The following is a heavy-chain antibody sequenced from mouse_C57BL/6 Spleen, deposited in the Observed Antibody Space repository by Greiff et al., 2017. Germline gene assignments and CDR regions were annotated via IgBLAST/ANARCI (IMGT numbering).Heavy chain of an antibody. Sequence: QVQLQQPGAELVRPGSSVKLSCKASGYTFTSYWMHWVKQRPIQGLEWIGNIDTSDSETHYNQKFKDKATLTVDKSSSTAYMQLSSLTSEDSAVYYCARSSIRRDSSGYYYAMDYWGQGTSVTVSS. CDR1: GYTFTSYW. V-gene: IGHV1-52*01. CDR3: ARSSIRRDSSGYYYAMDY. J-gene: IGHJ4*01. CDR2: IDTSDSET. D-gene: IGHD3-2*02.